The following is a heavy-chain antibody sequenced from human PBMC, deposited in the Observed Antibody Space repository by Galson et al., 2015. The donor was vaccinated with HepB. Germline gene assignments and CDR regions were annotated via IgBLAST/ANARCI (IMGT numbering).Heavy chain of an antibody. CDR1: GFTFSSYS. CDR2: ISSSSSYI. V-gene: IGHV3-21*01. J-gene: IGHJ4*02. CDR3: VKDQWVDY. Sequence: SLRLSCAASGFTFSSYSMNWVRQAPGKGLEWVSSISSSSSYIYCADSVKGRFTISRDNSKNTLYLQMSSLRPDDAAVYYCVKDQWVDYWGRGILVTVSS. D-gene: IGHD2-8*01.